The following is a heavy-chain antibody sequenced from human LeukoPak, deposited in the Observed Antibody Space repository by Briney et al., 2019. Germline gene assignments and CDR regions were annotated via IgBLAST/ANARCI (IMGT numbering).Heavy chain of an antibody. V-gene: IGHV4-61*08. J-gene: IGHJ4*02. CDR2: IYYSGST. CDR3: ARQGSYSNYYDSRVDY. Sequence: SETLSLTCALSGGSICSGGYCWSWVRQPPGEGLGWIVYIYYSGSTYYNPSLKSRVTISVDTSKNQFSLKLSSVTAADTAVYYCARQGSYSNYYDSRVDYWGRGTLVTVSS. CDR1: GGSICSGGYC. D-gene: IGHD3-22*01.